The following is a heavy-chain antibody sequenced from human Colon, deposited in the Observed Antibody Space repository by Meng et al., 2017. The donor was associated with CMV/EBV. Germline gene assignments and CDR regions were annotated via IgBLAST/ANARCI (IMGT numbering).Heavy chain of an antibody. CDR1: GYTFDNYY. J-gene: IGHJ4*02. V-gene: IGHV1-46*02. CDR2: INPISGQT. CDR3: ARDNFYDSPDS. Sequence: ASVKVSCKASGYTFDNYYMHWVRQAPGQGLEWLGIINPISGQTTYAQNFQGRITITRDTSTNTVYMDLRSLKSEDTAVFYCARDNFYDSPDSWGQGTLVTVSS. D-gene: IGHD3-22*01.